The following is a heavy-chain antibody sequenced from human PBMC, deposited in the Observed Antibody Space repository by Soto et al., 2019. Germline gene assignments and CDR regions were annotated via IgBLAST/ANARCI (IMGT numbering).Heavy chain of an antibody. J-gene: IGHJ6*02. D-gene: IGHD3-16*02. CDR2: IYHSGST. CDR3: ARVGVKDGNYYYYGMDV. CDR1: GGSISSGGYS. Sequence: QPQLQESGSELVKPSQTLSLTCAVSGGSISSGGYSWSWMRQPPGKGLEWIGYIYHSGSTYYNPSLKGRVTTSVDRSKNQFSLKLSSVTAADTAVYYCARVGVKDGNYYYYGMDVWGQGTAVTVSS. V-gene: IGHV4-30-2*01.